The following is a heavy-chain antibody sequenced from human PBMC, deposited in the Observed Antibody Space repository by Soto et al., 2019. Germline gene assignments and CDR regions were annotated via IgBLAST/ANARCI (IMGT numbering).Heavy chain of an antibody. V-gene: IGHV1-2*02. CDR3: ARDGEWLRLVVYYYGMDV. J-gene: IGHJ6*02. CDR1: GYTFTGYY. D-gene: IGHD5-12*01. Sequence: ASVKVSCKASGYTFTGYYMHWVRQAPGQGLEWMGWINPNSGGTNYAQKFQGRVTMTRDTSISTAYMELSRLRSDDTAVYYCARDGEWLRLVVYYYGMDVWGQGTTVTVSS. CDR2: INPNSGGT.